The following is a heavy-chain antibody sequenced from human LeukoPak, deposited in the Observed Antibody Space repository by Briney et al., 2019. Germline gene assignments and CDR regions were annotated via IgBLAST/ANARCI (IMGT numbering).Heavy chain of an antibody. D-gene: IGHD5-18*01. CDR2: MNPNSGNT. CDR1: GYTFTSYD. V-gene: IGHV1-8*01. Sequence: GASVKVSCKASGYTFTSYDINWVRQATGQGLEWMGWMNPNSGNTGYAQKFQGRVTMTRNTSISTAYMELSSLRSEDTAVYYCARSIVDTAMASYLYFDYWGQGTLVTVSS. CDR3: ARSIVDTAMASYLYFDY. J-gene: IGHJ4*02.